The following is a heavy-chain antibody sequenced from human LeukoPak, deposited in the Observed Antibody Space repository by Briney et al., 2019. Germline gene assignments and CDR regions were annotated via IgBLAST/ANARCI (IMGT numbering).Heavy chain of an antibody. Sequence: GASVKVSCKASGYTFTSYAMNWVRQAPGQGLEWMGWINTNTGNPTYAQGFTGRFVFSLDTSVSTAYLQISSLKAEDTAVYYCAGGGDYGGNSWFDPWGQGTLVTVSS. D-gene: IGHD4-23*01. J-gene: IGHJ5*02. CDR1: GYTFTSYA. CDR3: AGGGDYGGNSWFDP. V-gene: IGHV7-4-1*02. CDR2: INTNTGNP.